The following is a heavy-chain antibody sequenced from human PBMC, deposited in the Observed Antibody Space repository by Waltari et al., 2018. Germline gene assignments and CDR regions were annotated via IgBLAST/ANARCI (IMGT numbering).Heavy chain of an antibody. J-gene: IGHJ4*02. D-gene: IGHD2-2*01. Sequence: EVQLLESGGGLVQPGGSLRLSCAASGFTFNNYAMSWVRQAPGKGLEWVSGISGSGDSTYYAASVKGRFTISRDNSNNTLYLQMNSLRAEDTAVYYCAKERSSTTSCSNYWGQGTLVTVSS. CDR1: GFTFNNYA. CDR3: AKERSSTTSCSNY. CDR2: ISGSGDST. V-gene: IGHV3-23*01.